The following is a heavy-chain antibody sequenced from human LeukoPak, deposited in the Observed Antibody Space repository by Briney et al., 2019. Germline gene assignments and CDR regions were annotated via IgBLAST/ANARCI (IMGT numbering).Heavy chain of an antibody. CDR1: GFTFSDYT. Sequence: GGSLRLSCAASGFTFSDYTMNWVRQAPGKGLEWVSSISSGGTYKYYADSVKGRFTISRDNSKNTLYLQMNSLRAEDTAVYYCAKEGAGTTSEGTDFDYWGQGTLVTVSS. CDR3: AKEGAGTTSEGTDFDY. J-gene: IGHJ4*02. CDR2: ISSGGTYK. V-gene: IGHV3-21*04. D-gene: IGHD1-1*01.